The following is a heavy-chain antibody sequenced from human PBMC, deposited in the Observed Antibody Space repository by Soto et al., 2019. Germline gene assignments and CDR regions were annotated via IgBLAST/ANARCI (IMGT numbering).Heavy chain of an antibody. CDR2: IYYSGST. CDR1: GGSISSGDYY. D-gene: IGHD1-1*01. V-gene: IGHV4-30-4*01. J-gene: IGHJ4*02. Sequence: SETLSLTCTVSGGSISSGDYYWSWIRQPPGKGLEWIGYIYYSGSTYYNPSLKSRVTISVDTSKNQFSLKLSSVTAADTAVYYCARVEWPDYFDYWGQGTLVTVSS. CDR3: ARVEWPDYFDY.